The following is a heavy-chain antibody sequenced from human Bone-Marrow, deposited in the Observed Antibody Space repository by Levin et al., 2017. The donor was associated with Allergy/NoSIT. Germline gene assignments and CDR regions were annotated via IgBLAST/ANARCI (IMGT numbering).Heavy chain of an antibody. J-gene: IGHJ4*02. Sequence: SQTLSLTCTVSGDSISSDLYYWAWVRQPPRRGLEWIGSLHYSGSSYSNASLKSRVTISVDTSKNQFSLKLTSVTATDTAVYYCARRTAQYYFDHWSQGTLVTVSS. CDR2: LHYSGSS. V-gene: IGHV4-39*01. CDR3: ARRTAQYYFDH. D-gene: IGHD5-18*01. CDR1: GDSISSDLYY.